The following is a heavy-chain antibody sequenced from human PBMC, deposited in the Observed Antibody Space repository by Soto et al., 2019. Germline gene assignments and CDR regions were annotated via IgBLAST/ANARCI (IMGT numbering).Heavy chain of an antibody. D-gene: IGHD1-1*01. V-gene: IGHV4-61*05. CDR1: GGSSSSTSYY. J-gene: IGHJ4*02. Sequence: SETLSLTCTVSGGSSSSTSYYWGWIRQPPGKGLEWIGYIFYTGSTNYNPSLKSRVTISVDTSKNQFSLKLSSVTAADTAVYYCERHYPIGNNWNYFDYWGQGTLVTVSS. CDR2: IFYTGST. CDR3: ERHYPIGNNWNYFDY.